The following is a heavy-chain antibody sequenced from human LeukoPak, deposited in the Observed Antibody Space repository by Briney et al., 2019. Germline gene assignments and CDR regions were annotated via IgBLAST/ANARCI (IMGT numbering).Heavy chain of an antibody. D-gene: IGHD6-19*01. CDR1: GYTFTGYY. J-gene: IGHJ4*02. V-gene: IGHV1-2*02. CDR3: ARIPGSGWYQIFDY. Sequence: GASVKVSCKASGYTFTGYYMHWVRQAPGQGLEWMGWINPNSGGTNYAQKFQGRVTMTRDTSISTTYMELSRLRSDDTAVYYCARIPGSGWYQIFDYWGQGTLVTVSS. CDR2: INPNSGGT.